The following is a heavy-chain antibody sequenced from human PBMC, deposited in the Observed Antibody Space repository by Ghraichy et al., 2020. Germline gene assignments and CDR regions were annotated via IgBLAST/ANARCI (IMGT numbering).Heavy chain of an antibody. D-gene: IGHD1-14*01. CDR1: GGALSSGGYH. Sequence: SETLSLTCSVSGGALSSGGYHWAWIRQPPGKGLEWIGNIYYSGSASYSPSLKSRATISVDTSKNQFFLSLNSVTAADTAVYYCVRHSRLTTNWLHPWGQGTLVSVSS. J-gene: IGHJ5*02. CDR3: VRHSRLTTNWLHP. CDR2: IYYSGSA. V-gene: IGHV4-39*01.